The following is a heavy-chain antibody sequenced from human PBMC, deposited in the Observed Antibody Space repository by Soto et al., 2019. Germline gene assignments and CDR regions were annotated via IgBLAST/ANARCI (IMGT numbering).Heavy chain of an antibody. J-gene: IGHJ4*02. V-gene: IGHV3-48*02. CDR3: ARESNMGDF. CDR2: ISSNSRVI. D-gene: IGHD3-10*01. CDR1: GFTFSNSN. Sequence: GGSLRLSCAASGFTFSNSNMDWFRQAPGKGLEWISYISSNSRVIYYADSVKGRFTISRDNAKNSLFLQMSGLRDEDTAVYYCARESNMGDFSGQATLVTVSS.